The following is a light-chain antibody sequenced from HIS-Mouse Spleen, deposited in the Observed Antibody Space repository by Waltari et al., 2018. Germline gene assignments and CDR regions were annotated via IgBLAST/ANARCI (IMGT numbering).Light chain of an antibody. Sequence: DIVTTQSPDSLAVSLGERATINCKSSQSVLYSSNNKNYLAWYQQKPGKPPKLLIYWASTRESGVPDRFSGSGSGTDFTLTISSLQAEDVAVYYCQQYYSTPKTFGQGTKVEIK. V-gene: IGKV4-1*01. CDR3: QQYYSTPKT. CDR2: WAS. CDR1: QSVLYSSNNKNY. J-gene: IGKJ1*01.